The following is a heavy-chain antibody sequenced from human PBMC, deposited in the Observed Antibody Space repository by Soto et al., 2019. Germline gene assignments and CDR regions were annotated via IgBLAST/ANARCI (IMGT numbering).Heavy chain of an antibody. CDR2: ISYDGSNK. J-gene: IGHJ4*02. V-gene: IGHV3-30-3*01. CDR3: ARDWLDGYNYLDY. Sequence: GGSLRLSRAASGFTFSSYAMHWVRQALGKGLEWVAVISYDGSNKYYADSVKGRFTISRDNSKNTLYLQMNSLRAEDTAVYYCARDWLDGYNYLDYWGQGTLVTVSS. D-gene: IGHD5-12*01. CDR1: GFTFSSYA.